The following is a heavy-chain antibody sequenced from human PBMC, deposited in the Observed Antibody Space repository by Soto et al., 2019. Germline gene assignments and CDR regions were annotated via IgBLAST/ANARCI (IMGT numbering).Heavy chain of an antibody. CDR2: ISSSGSTI. Sequence: EVQLVESGGGLVQPGGSLRLSCAASGFTFSTYSMNWVRQAPGKGLEWVSYISSSGSTIYYADSVKGRFTISRDNAKNSLYLQMNSLRAEDTAVYYCARGHYDFWSGYFVYYGMDVWGQGTTVTVSS. CDR3: ARGHYDFWSGYFVYYGMDV. CDR1: GFTFSTYS. J-gene: IGHJ6*02. D-gene: IGHD3-3*01. V-gene: IGHV3-48*04.